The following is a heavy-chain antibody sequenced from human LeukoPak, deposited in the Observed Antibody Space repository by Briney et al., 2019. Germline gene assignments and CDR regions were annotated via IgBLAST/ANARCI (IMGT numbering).Heavy chain of an antibody. CDR2: INHSGST. V-gene: IGHV4-34*01. D-gene: IGHD6-13*01. CDR3: AREVVAAAGTVDY. J-gene: IGHJ4*02. Sequence: SETLSLTCAVYGGSFIGFHWNWIRQPPGKGLEWIGDINHSGSTNYNPSLKSRVTISVDTSKNQFSLILSSVTTADTAVYYCAREVVAAAGTVDYWGQGTLVTVSS. CDR1: GGSFIGFH.